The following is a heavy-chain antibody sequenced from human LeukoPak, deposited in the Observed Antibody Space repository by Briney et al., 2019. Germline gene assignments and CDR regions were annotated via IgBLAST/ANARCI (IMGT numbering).Heavy chain of an antibody. CDR2: IYHSGST. Sequence: SETLSLTCTVSGYSISSGYYWGWIRQPPGKGLEWIGSIYHSGSTYYNPSLKSRVTISVDTSKNQFSLKLSSVTAADTAVYYCASPLKAGYSYGYDAFDIWGQGTMVTVSS. CDR1: GYSISSGYY. J-gene: IGHJ3*02. D-gene: IGHD5-18*01. V-gene: IGHV4-38-2*02. CDR3: ASPLKAGYSYGYDAFDI.